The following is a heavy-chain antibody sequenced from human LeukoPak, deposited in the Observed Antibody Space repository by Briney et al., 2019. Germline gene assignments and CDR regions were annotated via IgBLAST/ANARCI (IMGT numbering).Heavy chain of an antibody. CDR3: ARWSSYSRGYYSDYMAV. V-gene: IGHV4-39*01. CDR1: GGSISSSSHY. D-gene: IGHD1-26*01. Sequence: KRSETVTLTCSVSGGSISSSSHYWGWIRQSPGKGLEWIGSIYYRGTTYENSSLKSRVTLAIDTSKNQFSLKLSSVTAADTAVYYCARWSSYSRGYYSDYMAVWGK. J-gene: IGHJ6*03. CDR2: IYYRGTT.